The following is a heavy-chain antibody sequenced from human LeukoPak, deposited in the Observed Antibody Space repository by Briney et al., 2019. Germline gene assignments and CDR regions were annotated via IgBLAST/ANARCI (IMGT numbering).Heavy chain of an antibody. CDR2: INPNSGGT. D-gene: IGHD3-22*01. CDR3: AREGYYYDSLDGTAFDY. Sequence: GASVKVSCKASGYTFTGYYMHWVRQAPGQGLEWMGWINPNSGGTNYAQKFQGRVTMTRDTSISTAYMELSSLRSEDTAVYYCAREGYYYDSLDGTAFDYWGQGTLVTVSS. CDR1: GYTFTGYY. V-gene: IGHV1-2*02. J-gene: IGHJ4*02.